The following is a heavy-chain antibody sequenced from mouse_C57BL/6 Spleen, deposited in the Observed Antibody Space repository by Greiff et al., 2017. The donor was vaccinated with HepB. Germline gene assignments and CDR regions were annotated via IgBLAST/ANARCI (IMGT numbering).Heavy chain of an antibody. CDR3: VRTGDGYYSAWFAY. J-gene: IGHJ3*01. CDR2: IRSKSNNDAT. Sequence: EVKLQESGGGLVQPKGSLKLSCAASGFSFNTYAMNWVRQAPGKGLEWVARIRSKSNNDATYYADSVKDRFTISSDDSESMLYLQMNNLKTEDTAMYYCVRTGDGYYSAWFAYWGQGTLVTVSA. CDR1: GFSFNTYA. V-gene: IGHV10-1*01. D-gene: IGHD2-3*01.